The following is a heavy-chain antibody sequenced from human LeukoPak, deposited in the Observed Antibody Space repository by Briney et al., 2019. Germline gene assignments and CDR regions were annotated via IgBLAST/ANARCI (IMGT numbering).Heavy chain of an antibody. Sequence: GGSLRLSCAASGFTFSSYWMHWVRQTPGRGLVWVSRINNDGSSTIYADSVKGRFTISRDNAKNTLYLQMNSLRAEDTAVYYCAKDSRDIAVAGNDYWGQGTLVTVSS. D-gene: IGHD6-19*01. J-gene: IGHJ4*02. CDR1: GFTFSSYW. V-gene: IGHV3-74*01. CDR2: INNDGSST. CDR3: AKDSRDIAVAGNDY.